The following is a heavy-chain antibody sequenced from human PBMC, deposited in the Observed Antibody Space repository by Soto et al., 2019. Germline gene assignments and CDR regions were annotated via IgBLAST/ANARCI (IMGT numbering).Heavy chain of an antibody. CDR2: ISAYNGNT. V-gene: IGHV1-18*01. D-gene: IGHD1-26*01. CDR1: GYTFTSYG. Sequence: QVQLVQSGAEVKKPGASVKVSCKASGYTFTSYGISWVRQAPGQGLEWMGWISAYNGNTNYAQKLQGRVTMTTDTSTSTADMELRSLRSDDTAVDYCARDREWELQDNWFDPWGQGTLVTVSS. CDR3: ARDREWELQDNWFDP. J-gene: IGHJ5*02.